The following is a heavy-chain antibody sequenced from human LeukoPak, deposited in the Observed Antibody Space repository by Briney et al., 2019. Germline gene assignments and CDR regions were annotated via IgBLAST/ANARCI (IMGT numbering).Heavy chain of an antibody. D-gene: IGHD2-15*01. V-gene: IGHV4-61*02. CDR1: GGSISSSSYY. Sequence: SETLSLTCTVSGGSISSSSYYWSWIRQPAGKGLEWIGRIYTSGSTNYNPSLKSRVTISVDTSKNQFSLKLSSVTAADTAVYYCARIYCSGVSRSDYWGQGTLVTVSS. CDR3: ARIYCSGVSRSDY. J-gene: IGHJ4*02. CDR2: IYTSGST.